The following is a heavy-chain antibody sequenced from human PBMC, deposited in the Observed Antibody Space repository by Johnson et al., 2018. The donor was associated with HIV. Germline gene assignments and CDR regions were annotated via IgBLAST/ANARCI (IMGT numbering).Heavy chain of an antibody. J-gene: IGHJ3*02. CDR1: GFTFSSYA. CDR2: ISYDGSNK. Sequence: QVQLVESGGGVVQPGRSLRLSCAASGFTFSSYAMHWVRQAPGKGLEWVAVISYDGSNKYYADSVKGRFTISRDNSKNTLYLQMNSMRAEDTAVYYCARDQVVEMATIIEDDAFDIWGQGTMVTVSS. V-gene: IGHV3-30-3*01. D-gene: IGHD5-24*01. CDR3: ARDQVVEMATIIEDDAFDI.